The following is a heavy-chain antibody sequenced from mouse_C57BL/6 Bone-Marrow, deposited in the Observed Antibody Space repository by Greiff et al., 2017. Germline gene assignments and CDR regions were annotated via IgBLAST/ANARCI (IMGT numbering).Heavy chain of an antibody. J-gene: IGHJ3*01. Sequence: VQLQQSGAELARPGASVKLSCKASGYTFTSYGISWVKQRTGQGLEWIGEIYPRSGNTYYNEKFKGKATLTADTSSNTAYLQLSSLTSEDTAVYYCTTDYSILWFAYWGQGTLVTVSA. CDR1: GYTFTSYG. CDR2: IYPRSGNT. D-gene: IGHD2-5*01. CDR3: TTDYSILWFAY. V-gene: IGHV1-81*01.